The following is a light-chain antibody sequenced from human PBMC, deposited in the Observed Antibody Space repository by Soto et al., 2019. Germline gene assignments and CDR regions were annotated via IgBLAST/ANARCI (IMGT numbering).Light chain of an antibody. CDR1: QIISSRY. J-gene: IGKJ4*01. V-gene: IGKV3-20*01. CDR3: QQYVTSPLT. CDR2: NAS. Sequence: EIVLTQSPGTLSLSPGERATLSCRASQIISSRYLAWYQQKPGQAPRLLIYNASSRATGIPDRFSGSGSGTDFTLTISRLEPEDFAVYYCQQYVTSPLTFGGGNKVEIK.